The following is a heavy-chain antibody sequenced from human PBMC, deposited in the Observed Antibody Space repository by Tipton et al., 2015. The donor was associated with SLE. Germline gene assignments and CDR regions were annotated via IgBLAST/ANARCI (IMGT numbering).Heavy chain of an antibody. D-gene: IGHD3-10*01. CDR3: AREVYSGSYYYYYGMDV. Sequence: QSGPEVKKPGASVKVSCQASGYRLNDYGISWVRQAPGQGLEWVGWINAYNDHVNYAQKFQDRVTMTADKSTSTAYMELRSLTPDDTAVYYCAREVYSGSYYYYYGMDVWGQGTTVTISS. CDR1: GYRLNDYG. CDR2: INAYNDHV. J-gene: IGHJ6*02. V-gene: IGHV1-18*01.